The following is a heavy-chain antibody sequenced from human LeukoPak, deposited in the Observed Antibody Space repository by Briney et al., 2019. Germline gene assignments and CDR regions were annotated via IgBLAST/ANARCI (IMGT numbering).Heavy chain of an antibody. J-gene: IGHJ6*03. CDR2: IYYSGST. D-gene: IGHD4-17*01. CDR3: ARTTTVTSYYYYYYYMDV. V-gene: IGHV4-59*01. Sequence: SETLSLTCTVSGGSISSYYWSWIRQPPGKGLEWIGYIYYSGSTNYNPSLKSRVTISVDTSKNQFSLKLSSVTAADTAVYYCARTTTVTSYYYYYYYMDVWGKGTTVTSSS. CDR1: GGSISSYY.